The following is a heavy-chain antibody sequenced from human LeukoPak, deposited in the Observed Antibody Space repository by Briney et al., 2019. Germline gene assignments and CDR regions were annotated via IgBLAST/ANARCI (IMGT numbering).Heavy chain of an antibody. V-gene: IGHV1-18*04. CDR1: GYTFTDYY. Sequence: GASVKVSCKASGYTFTDYYMRWVQQAPGKGLEWMGWISAYNGNTNYAQKLQGRVTMTTDTSTSTAYMELRSLRSDDTAVYYCARVRATYYYDSSGYEDYWGQGTLVTVSS. D-gene: IGHD3-22*01. CDR3: ARVRATYYYDSSGYEDY. J-gene: IGHJ4*02. CDR2: ISAYNGNT.